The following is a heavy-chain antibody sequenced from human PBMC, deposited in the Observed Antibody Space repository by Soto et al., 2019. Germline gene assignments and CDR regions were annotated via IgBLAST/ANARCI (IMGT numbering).Heavy chain of an antibody. CDR3: ARGRGYYGSGKREYAFDI. J-gene: IGHJ3*02. Sequence: SDTLSLTCAVYGGSFSGYYWSWIRQPPGKGLEWIGEINHSGSTNYNPSLKSRVTISVDTSKNQFSLKLSSVTAADTAVYYCARGRGYYGSGKREYAFDIWGQGTIVTVSS. V-gene: IGHV4-34*01. CDR2: INHSGST. CDR1: GGSFSGYY. D-gene: IGHD3-10*01.